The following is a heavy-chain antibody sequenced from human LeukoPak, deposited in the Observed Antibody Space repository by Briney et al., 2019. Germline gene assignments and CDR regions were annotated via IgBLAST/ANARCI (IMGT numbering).Heavy chain of an antibody. V-gene: IGHV1-18*01. J-gene: IGHJ6*02. CDR3: ARDGWQQLVYYYYGMDV. D-gene: IGHD6-13*01. CDR2: ISAYNGNT. Sequence: ASVKVSCKASGYTFTSYGISWVRQAPGQGLEWMGWISAYNGNTNYAQKLQGRVTMTTDTSTSTAYMELRSLRFDDTAVYYCARDGWQQLVYYYYGMDVWGQGTTVTVSS. CDR1: GYTFTSYG.